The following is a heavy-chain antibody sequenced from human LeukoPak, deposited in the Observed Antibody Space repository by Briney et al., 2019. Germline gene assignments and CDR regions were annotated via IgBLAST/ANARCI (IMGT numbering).Heavy chain of an antibody. D-gene: IGHD2-2*01. Sequence: GGSLRLSCAASGFTFSSYAMHWVRQAPGKGLEWVAVISYDGSNKYYADSVKGRFTISRDNSKNTLYLQMNSLRAEYAAVYYCARVYPISGAFDIWGQGTMVTVSS. CDR1: GFTFSSYA. CDR2: ISYDGSNK. V-gene: IGHV3-30*04. CDR3: ARVYPISGAFDI. J-gene: IGHJ3*02.